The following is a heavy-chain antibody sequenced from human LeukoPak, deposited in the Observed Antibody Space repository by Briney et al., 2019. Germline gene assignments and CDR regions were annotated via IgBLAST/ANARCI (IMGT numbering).Heavy chain of an antibody. CDR2: IKQDGSEK. Sequence: GGSLRLSCAASGFTFSSYWMSWVRQAPGKGLERVANIKQDGSEKYYVDSVKGRFTISRDNAKNSLYLQMNSLRAEDTAVYYCARDYCSSTSPYYYYYYMDVWGKGTTVTVSS. CDR1: GFTFSSYW. V-gene: IGHV3-7*01. J-gene: IGHJ6*03. D-gene: IGHD2-2*01. CDR3: ARDYCSSTSPYYYYYYMDV.